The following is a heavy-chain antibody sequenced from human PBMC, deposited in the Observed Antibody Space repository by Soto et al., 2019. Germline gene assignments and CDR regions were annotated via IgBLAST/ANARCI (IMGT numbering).Heavy chain of an antibody. Sequence: KESGPTLVKPTQTLTLTCTFSGFSLGSSGVGVGWIRQPPGKALEWLALIYWDDDKRYSPSLKSRLTITKDTPKNQVVLTMTIMDPVDTATYYCAHRRDRDLYFDYWGQGTLVTVSS. CDR2: IYWDDDK. V-gene: IGHV2-5*02. D-gene: IGHD2-21*02. J-gene: IGHJ4*02. CDR3: AHRRDRDLYFDY. CDR1: GFSLGSSGVG.